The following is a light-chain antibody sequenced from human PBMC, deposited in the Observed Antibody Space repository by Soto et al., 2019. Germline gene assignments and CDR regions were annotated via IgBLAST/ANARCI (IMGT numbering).Light chain of an antibody. V-gene: IGKV3-15*01. CDR2: GAS. J-gene: IGKJ4*01. Sequence: EIVMTQSPATLSVSPGERATLSCRASQSVSSNLAWYQQKPGQAPRLLIYGASTRATGIPARFSGSGSGTEFTLTRSSLQSEDFAVYYCQQYNNWLTFGGGTKVEIK. CDR3: QQYNNWLT. CDR1: QSVSSN.